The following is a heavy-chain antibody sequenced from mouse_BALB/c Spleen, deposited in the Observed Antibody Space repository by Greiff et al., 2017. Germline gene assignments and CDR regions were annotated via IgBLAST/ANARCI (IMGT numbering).Heavy chain of an antibody. CDR1: GFNIKDTY. CDR3: ARTSYRYDDWYFDV. V-gene: IGHV14-3*02. Sequence: EVQLQQSGAELVKPGASVKLSCTASGFNIKDTYMHWVKQRPEQGLEWIGRIDPANGNTKYDPKFQGKATITADTSSNTAYLQLSSLTSEDTAVYYCARTSYRYDDWYFDVWGAGTTVTVSS. D-gene: IGHD2-14*01. J-gene: IGHJ1*01. CDR2: IDPANGNT.